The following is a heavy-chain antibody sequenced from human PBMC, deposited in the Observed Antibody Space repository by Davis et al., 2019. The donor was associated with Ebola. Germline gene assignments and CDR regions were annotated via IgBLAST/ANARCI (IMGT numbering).Heavy chain of an antibody. D-gene: IGHD2-8*02. CDR2: INHSGST. CDR3: ARGVGYCTGGVCYTGVDFDY. J-gene: IGHJ4*02. Sequence: MPGGSLRLSCAVYGGSFSGYYWRWIRQPPGKGLEWIGEINHSGSTNYNPSLKIRVTISVDTSKNQFSLKLSSVTAADTAVYYCARGVGYCTGGVCYTGVDFDYWGQGTLVTVSS. V-gene: IGHV4-34*01. CDR1: GGSFSGYY.